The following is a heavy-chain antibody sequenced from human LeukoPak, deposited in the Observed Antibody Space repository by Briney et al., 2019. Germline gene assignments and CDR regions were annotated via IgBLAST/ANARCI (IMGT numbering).Heavy chain of an antibody. V-gene: IGHV1-2*02. D-gene: IGHD4-17*01. Sequence: ASVKVSCKASGYTFTGYYMHWVRQAPGQGLEWMGWINPNSGGTNYAQKFQGRVTMTRDMSTSTVYMELSSLRSEDTAVYYCARDIREVTVLIGDYSGFDPWGQGTLVTVSS. J-gene: IGHJ5*02. CDR1: GYTFTGYY. CDR2: INPNSGGT. CDR3: ARDIREVTVLIGDYSGFDP.